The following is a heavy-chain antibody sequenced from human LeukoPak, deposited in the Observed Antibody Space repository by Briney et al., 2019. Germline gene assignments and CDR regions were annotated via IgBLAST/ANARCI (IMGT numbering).Heavy chain of an antibody. D-gene: IGHD4-23*01. J-gene: IGHJ3*02. Sequence: ASVKVSCKASGYTCTDYYMHWVQQAPGKGLEWMGRVDPEDGETIYAEKFQGRVTITADTSTDTAYMELSSLRSEDTAVYYCATASYYGGFAFDIWGQGTMVTVSS. CDR3: ATASYYGGFAFDI. CDR2: VDPEDGET. V-gene: IGHV1-69-2*01. CDR1: GYTCTDYY.